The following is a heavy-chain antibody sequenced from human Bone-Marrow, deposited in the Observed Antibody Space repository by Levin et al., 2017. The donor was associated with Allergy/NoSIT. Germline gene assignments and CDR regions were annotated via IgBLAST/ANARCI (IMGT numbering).Heavy chain of an antibody. CDR2: IYYSGST. V-gene: IGHV4-39*07. J-gene: IGHJ4*02. CDR3: AREHYYYDSSGYYDYFDY. CDR1: GGSISSSSYY. D-gene: IGHD3-22*01. Sequence: SETLSLTCTVSGGSISSSSYYWGWIRQPPGKGLEWIGSIYYSGSTYYNPSLKSRVTISVDTSKNQFSLKLSSVTAADTAVYYCAREHYYYDSSGYYDYFDYWGQGTLVTVSS.